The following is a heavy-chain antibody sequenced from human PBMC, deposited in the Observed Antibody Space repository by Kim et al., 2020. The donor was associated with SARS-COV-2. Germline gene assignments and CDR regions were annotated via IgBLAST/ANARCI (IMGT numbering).Heavy chain of an antibody. J-gene: IGHJ5*02. CDR1: GGSFSGYY. V-gene: IGHV4-34*01. CDR3: ARGYLRIQQINWFDP. D-gene: IGHD5-18*01. CDR2: INHSGST. Sequence: SETLSLTCAVYGGSFSGYYWSWIRQPPGKGLEWIGEINHSGSTNYNPSLKSRVTISVDTSKNQFSLKLSSVTAADTAVYYCARGYLRIQQINWFDPWGQGTLVTVSS.